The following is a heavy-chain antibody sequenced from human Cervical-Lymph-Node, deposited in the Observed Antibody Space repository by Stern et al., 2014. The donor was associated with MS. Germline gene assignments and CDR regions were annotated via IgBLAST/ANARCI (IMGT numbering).Heavy chain of an antibody. Sequence: VQLVESGGGVVQPGRSLRLSCAASGFTFSSFAMHWVRQAPGKGLEWVAVLSHNGATTYYADSVKGRFPISRDNSKDTGFLQMNSLRPEDTAVYYCASRGTPFDVTSINEYWGQGTLVTVSS. J-gene: IGHJ4*02. CDR3: ASRGTPFDVTSINEY. CDR2: LSHNGATT. D-gene: IGHD1-1*01. V-gene: IGHV3-30-3*01. CDR1: GFTFSSFA.